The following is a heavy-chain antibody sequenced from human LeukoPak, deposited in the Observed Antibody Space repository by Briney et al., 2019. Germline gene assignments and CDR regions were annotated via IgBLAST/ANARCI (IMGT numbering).Heavy chain of an antibody. CDR1: GGSISSYY. Sequence: SETLSLTCTVSGGSISSYYWSWIRQPAGKGLEWIGRMYTSGSTNYNPSLKSRVTISVDKSKNQLSLKLSSVTAADTAVYYCARSGGGSPLDFDYWGQGTLVTVSS. D-gene: IGHD3-16*01. CDR2: MYTSGST. V-gene: IGHV4-4*07. J-gene: IGHJ4*02. CDR3: ARSGGGSPLDFDY.